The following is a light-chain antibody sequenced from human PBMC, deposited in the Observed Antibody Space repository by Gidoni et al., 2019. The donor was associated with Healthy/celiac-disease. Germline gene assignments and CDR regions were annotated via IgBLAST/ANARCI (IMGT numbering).Light chain of an antibody. CDR2: GAS. CDR1: QSFTSN. CDR3: QEYNNWLTWT. V-gene: IGKV3-15*01. J-gene: IGKJ1*01. Sequence: DIVMTQSPATLSVSPGEIATLSCTASQSFTSNLAWYQQKPGQAPRLLIYGASTRATGIPARFSGSGSGKEFTLTNSSLQSEDFAVYYCQEYNNWLTWTFGQGTKVEIK.